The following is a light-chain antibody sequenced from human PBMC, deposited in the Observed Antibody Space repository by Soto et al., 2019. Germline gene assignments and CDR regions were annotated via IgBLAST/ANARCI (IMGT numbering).Light chain of an antibody. Sequence: DTVMTQSPATLSVSPGERATLSCRASQSVSINLAWYQQIPGQAPRLLIYGASTRATGIPARFSGSGSGTDFILTISRLQSEDFAVYYCQQYNNWPPITFGQGTRLGIK. CDR2: GAS. J-gene: IGKJ5*01. CDR3: QQYNNWPPIT. V-gene: IGKV3-15*01. CDR1: QSVSIN.